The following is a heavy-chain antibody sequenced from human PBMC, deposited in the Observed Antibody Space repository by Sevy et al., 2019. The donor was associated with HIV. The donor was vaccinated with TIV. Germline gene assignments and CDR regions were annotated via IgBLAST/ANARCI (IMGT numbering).Heavy chain of an antibody. D-gene: IGHD3-16*01. Sequence: GGSLRLSCAASGFTFSIYAMSWVRQAPGKGLEWVSDISGSGGSKYYADSVKGRFTISRDNSKNTLYLQMNSLRAEDTALYYCAKDASGRVTPVLNGWGQGTLVTVSS. V-gene: IGHV3-23*01. CDR2: ISGSGGSK. CDR1: GFTFSIYA. J-gene: IGHJ4*02. CDR3: AKDASGRVTPVLNG.